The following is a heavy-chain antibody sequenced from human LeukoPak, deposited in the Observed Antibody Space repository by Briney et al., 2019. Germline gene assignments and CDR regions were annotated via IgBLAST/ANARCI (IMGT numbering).Heavy chain of an antibody. CDR2: ISGSGGST. Sequence: GGALRLSCAASGFTFSSYAMSWVRQAPGKGLEWVSAISGSGGSTYYADSVKGRFTISRDNSKNTLYLQMNSLRAEDTAVYYCAKEGVMIVVVMEFDYWGQGTLVTVSS. CDR1: GFTFSSYA. J-gene: IGHJ4*02. V-gene: IGHV3-23*01. D-gene: IGHD3-22*01. CDR3: AKEGVMIVVVMEFDY.